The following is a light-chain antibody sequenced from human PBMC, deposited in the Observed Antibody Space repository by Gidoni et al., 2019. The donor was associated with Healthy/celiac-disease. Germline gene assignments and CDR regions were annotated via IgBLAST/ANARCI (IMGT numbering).Light chain of an antibody. Sequence: EIVLTQSPGTLSLSPGERATLSSRASQSVNSSYLAWSQQKPGQAPRLLIYGASSRATGIPDRFSGSGSGTDFTLTISRLEPEDFAVYYCQQYGSSPTFGQGTKVEIK. CDR3: QQYGSSPT. J-gene: IGKJ1*01. V-gene: IGKV3-20*01. CDR1: QSVNSSY. CDR2: GAS.